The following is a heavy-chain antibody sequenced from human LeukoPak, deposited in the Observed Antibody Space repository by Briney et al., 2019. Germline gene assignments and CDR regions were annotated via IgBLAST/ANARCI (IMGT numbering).Heavy chain of an antibody. CDR1: GASISSYY. D-gene: IGHD1-26*01. Sequence: SETLSLTCVVSGASISSYYWTWIRQPAGKGLEWMGRIYTSGSTTYNPSLKSRVTMSVDMSKNQFSLNLTSVTAADTAVYYCVRDRGGFDPWGQGTLVTVSS. CDR2: IYTSGST. V-gene: IGHV4-4*07. CDR3: VRDRGGFDP. J-gene: IGHJ5*02.